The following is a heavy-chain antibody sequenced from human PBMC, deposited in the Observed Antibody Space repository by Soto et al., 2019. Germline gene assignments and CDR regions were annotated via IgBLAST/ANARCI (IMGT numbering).Heavy chain of an antibody. CDR2: FDPVDGET. D-gene: IGHD3-3*01. Sequence: GASVKVSCKVSGYTLTELSMHWVRQAPGKGLEWMGGFDPVDGETIYAQKFQGRVTMTEDTSTDTAYMELSSLRSEDTAVYYCATAYDFWSGYYKRPINWFDPWGQGTLVTVSS. V-gene: IGHV1-24*01. J-gene: IGHJ5*02. CDR3: ATAYDFWSGYYKRPINWFDP. CDR1: GYTLTELS.